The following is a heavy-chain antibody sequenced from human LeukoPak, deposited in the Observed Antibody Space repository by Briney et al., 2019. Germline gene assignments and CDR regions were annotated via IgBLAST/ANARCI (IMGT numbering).Heavy chain of an antibody. D-gene: IGHD6-19*01. CDR1: GGSIISYY. CDR2: IYSGGST. V-gene: IGHV4-4*07. CDR3: ARGGSSGPDY. J-gene: IGHJ4*02. Sequence: KPSETLSLTCTVSGGSIISYYWSWIRQPAGRGLEWIGRIYSGGSTNYNPSLKSRVTISLDKSKNQFSLKLSSVSAADTAVYYCARGGSSGPDYWGQGTLVTVSS.